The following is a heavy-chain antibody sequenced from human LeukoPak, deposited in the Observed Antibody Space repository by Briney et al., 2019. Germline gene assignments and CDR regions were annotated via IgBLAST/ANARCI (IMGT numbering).Heavy chain of an antibody. CDR1: GFTFSSYG. V-gene: IGHV3-30*02. J-gene: IGHJ4*02. D-gene: IGHD3-10*01. Sequence: GGSLRLSCAASGFTFSSYGMHWVRQAPGKGLEWVAFIRYDGSNKYYADSVKGRLTISRDNSKNTLYLQMNSLRAEDTAVYYCAKPPYGSGSYLFDYWGQGTLVTVSS. CDR3: AKPPYGSGSYLFDY. CDR2: IRYDGSNK.